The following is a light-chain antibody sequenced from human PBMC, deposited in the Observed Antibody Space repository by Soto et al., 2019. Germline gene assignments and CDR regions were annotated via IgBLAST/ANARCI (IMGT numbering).Light chain of an antibody. Sequence: QSALTQPPSASGSPGQSVTISCTGTSSDVGGYNSVSWYQQHPGKAPKLMIYDVTKRPSGVPDRFSGSKSGNTASLTVSGLRADDEADYYCSSYAASNNFVFGTGTKLTVL. J-gene: IGLJ1*01. CDR1: SSDVGGYNS. CDR3: SSYAASNNFV. CDR2: DVT. V-gene: IGLV2-8*01.